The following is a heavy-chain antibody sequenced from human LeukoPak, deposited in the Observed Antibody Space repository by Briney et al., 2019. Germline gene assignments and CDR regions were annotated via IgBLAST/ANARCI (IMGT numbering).Heavy chain of an antibody. Sequence: GGSLRLSCAASGFTFSTYAMRWVRQAPGKGLEWVSAISGSGGSTYYADSVKGRFTISRDNSKNTLYLQMNSLRAEDTAVYYCAKDLTVMVRGVIPSFDYWGRGTLVTVSS. CDR1: GFTFSTYA. V-gene: IGHV3-23*01. D-gene: IGHD3-10*01. CDR3: AKDLTVMVRGVIPSFDY. J-gene: IGHJ4*02. CDR2: ISGSGGST.